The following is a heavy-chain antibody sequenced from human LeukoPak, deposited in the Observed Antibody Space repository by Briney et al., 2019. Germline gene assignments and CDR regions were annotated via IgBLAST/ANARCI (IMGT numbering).Heavy chain of an antibody. CDR2: ISSSSYI. J-gene: IGHJ4*02. V-gene: IGHV3-21*01. CDR1: GFTFSSYS. D-gene: IGHD4-11*01. Sequence: PGGSLRLSCAASGFTFSSYSMNWVRQAPGKGLEWVSSISSSSYIYYADSVKGRFTISRDNAKNSLYLQMNSLRAEDTAVYYCARSGRDYRYDYWGQGTLVTVSS. CDR3: ARSGRDYRYDY.